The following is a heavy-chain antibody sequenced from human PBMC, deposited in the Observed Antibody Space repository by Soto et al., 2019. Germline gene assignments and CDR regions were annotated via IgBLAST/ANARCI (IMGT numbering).Heavy chain of an antibody. CDR3: ATSEGLEYSSSSPFDY. CDR2: FDPEDGET. V-gene: IGHV1-24*01. Sequence: ASVKVSCKVSGYTLTELSMHWVRQAPGKGLEWMGGFDPEDGETIYAQKFQGRVTMTEDTSTDTAYMELSSLRSEDTAVYYCATSEGLEYSSSSPFDYWGQGTLVTVSS. CDR1: GYTLTELS. J-gene: IGHJ4*02. D-gene: IGHD6-6*01.